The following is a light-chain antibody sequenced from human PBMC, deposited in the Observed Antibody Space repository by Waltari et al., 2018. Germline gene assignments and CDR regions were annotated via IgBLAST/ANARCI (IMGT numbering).Light chain of an antibody. CDR3: QQYYSYGT. Sequence: DIVMTQSPDSLAVSLGERATINCTSSQSVLYSSNNKNYLAWYQQKPGQPPKLLIYWASTRESGVPDRFSGSGSGTDFTLTISSLQAEDVAVYYCQQYYSYGTFGQGTKVEIK. CDR2: WAS. CDR1: QSVLYSSNNKNY. V-gene: IGKV4-1*01. J-gene: IGKJ1*01.